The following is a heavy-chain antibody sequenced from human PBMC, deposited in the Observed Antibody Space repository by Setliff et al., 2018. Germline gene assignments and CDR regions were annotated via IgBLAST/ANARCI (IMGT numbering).Heavy chain of an antibody. CDR2: ISSSSSTI. J-gene: IGHJ4*02. D-gene: IGHD5-18*01. CDR1: GFTFSSYS. CDR3: AKAPRGYTYGYLFDY. V-gene: IGHV3-48*01. Sequence: GSLRLSCAASGFTFSSYSMNWVRQAPGKGLEWVSYISSSSSTIYYADSVKGRFTISRDTSKNTLYLQMNSLRAEDTAVYYCAKAPRGYTYGYLFDYWGQGTLVTVSS.